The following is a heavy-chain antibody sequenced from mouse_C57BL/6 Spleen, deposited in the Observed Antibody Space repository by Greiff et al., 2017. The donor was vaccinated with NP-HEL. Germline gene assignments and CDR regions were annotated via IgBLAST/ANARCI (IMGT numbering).Heavy chain of an antibody. J-gene: IGHJ4*01. Sequence: EVQLQQSGPELVKPGASVKISCKASGYSFTDYNMNWVKQSNGKSLEWIGVINPNYGTTSYNLKFKGKATLTVDQSSSTAYMQLNSLTSEDSAVYYCASERGSNYVYAMDYWGQGTSVTVSS. CDR3: ASERGSNYVYAMDY. CDR2: INPNYGTT. D-gene: IGHD2-5*01. V-gene: IGHV1-39*01. CDR1: GYSFTDYN.